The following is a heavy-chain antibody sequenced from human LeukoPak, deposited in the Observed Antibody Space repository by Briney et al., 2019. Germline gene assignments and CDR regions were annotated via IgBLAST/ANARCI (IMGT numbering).Heavy chain of an antibody. J-gene: IGHJ5*02. CDR1: GFTFSSYA. CDR3: AKDGYDFWSGYYTENWFDP. V-gene: IGHV3-23*01. D-gene: IGHD3/OR15-3a*01. CDR2: ITASGAST. Sequence: GGSLRLSCAASGFTFSSYAMRWVRQAPGKGLEWVSSITASGASTYYADSVKGRFTISRDNSKNTLYLQMNSLRAEDTAVYYCAKDGYDFWSGYYTENWFDPWGQGTLVTVSS.